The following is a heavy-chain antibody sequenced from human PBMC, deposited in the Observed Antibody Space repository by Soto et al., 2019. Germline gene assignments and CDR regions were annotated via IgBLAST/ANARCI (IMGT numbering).Heavy chain of an antibody. CDR1: GFAFSTFD. CDR2: IGTLSDT. V-gene: IGHV3-13*01. J-gene: IGHJ5*02. Sequence: GGSLRLSCAGSGFAFSTFDIHWVRQAPGKGLEWVSGIGTLSDTFYAASVQGRFTISRQNAKNSVYLQMNSLRAGDTAFYYCARGRSFSYDSTPPPMFDPWGQGTLVTVS. CDR3: ARGRSFSYDSTPPPMFDP. D-gene: IGHD3-10*01.